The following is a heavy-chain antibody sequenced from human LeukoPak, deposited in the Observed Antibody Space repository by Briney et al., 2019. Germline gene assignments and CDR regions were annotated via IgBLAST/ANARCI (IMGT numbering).Heavy chain of an antibody. J-gene: IGHJ4*02. CDR3: AKRKNSPGYSSLDQ. Sequence: GGSLRLSCVASGFTFSSFALDWVLQAPGRGLKWISVVSRTGSTKYYADSVKGRFTVSRDNSKNTVYLQMNSLRVDDSAVYYCAKRKNSPGYSSLDQWGQGTLVTVSS. CDR1: GFTFSSFA. CDR2: VSRTGSTK. D-gene: IGHD2-15*01. V-gene: IGHV3-23*01.